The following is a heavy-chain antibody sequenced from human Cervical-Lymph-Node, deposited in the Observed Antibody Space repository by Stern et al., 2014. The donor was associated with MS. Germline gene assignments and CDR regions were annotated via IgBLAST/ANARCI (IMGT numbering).Heavy chain of an antibody. D-gene: IGHD2-15*01. V-gene: IGHV1-69*09. CDR1: GDTFSTYT. Sequence: QVQLVESGAEVKKPGSSVKVSCTASGDTFSTYTIIWVRQAPGQGLEWMGRILPLVGIPNYARKFQGRVTITADRSTSTAYMAINSLRSDDTAVYYCARCKGSGAVEWHYGMDVWGQGTTVIVSS. J-gene: IGHJ6*02. CDR3: ARCKGSGAVEWHYGMDV. CDR2: ILPLVGIP.